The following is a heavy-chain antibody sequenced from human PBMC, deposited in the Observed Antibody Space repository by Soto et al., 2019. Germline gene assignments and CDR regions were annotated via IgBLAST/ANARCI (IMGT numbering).Heavy chain of an antibody. D-gene: IGHD3-16*01. CDR2: IYFNGNT. CDR1: GGSISSTTHY. Sequence: QLQLQESGPGLLKPSETLSLSCTVSGGSISSTTHYWGWIRQPPGKGLEWIGYIYFNGNTYYNSALKRRLTISVDTSKNQSSLGLSSVTAADTAVYYCARLFFGGVMEMAPNIDYWGQGTLVTVSS. J-gene: IGHJ4*02. CDR3: ARLFFGGVMEMAPNIDY. V-gene: IGHV4-39*01.